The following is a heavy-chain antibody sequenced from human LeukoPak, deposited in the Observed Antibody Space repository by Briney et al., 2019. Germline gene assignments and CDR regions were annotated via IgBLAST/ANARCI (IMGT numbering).Heavy chain of an antibody. D-gene: IGHD3-16*01. CDR3: VRAPATLQFGYYYYYMDV. CDR1: GGSISSYY. J-gene: IGHJ6*03. V-gene: IGHV4-59*01. CDR2: IDYSGST. Sequence: TSETLSLTCTVSGGSISSYYWNWIRQPPGKGLEWIGYIDYSGSTNYNPSLKSRVTISVDTSENQFSLKVSSVTAADTAVYYCVRAPATLQFGYYYYYMDVWGKGTTVTVSS.